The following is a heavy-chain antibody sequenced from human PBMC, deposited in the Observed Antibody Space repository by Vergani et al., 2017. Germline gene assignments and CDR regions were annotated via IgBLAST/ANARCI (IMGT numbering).Heavy chain of an antibody. D-gene: IGHD6-6*01. V-gene: IGHV3-11*01. Sequence: QVQLVESGGGLVKPGGSLRLSCAASGFTFSDYYMSWIRQAPGKGLEWVSYISSSGSTIYYADSVKGRFTISRDNAKNSLYLQMNSLRAEDTAVYYCARGGEEQLAQHYYYYDGMDVWGQGTTVTVSS. CDR2: ISSSGSTI. CDR1: GFTFSDYY. CDR3: ARGGEEQLAQHYYYYDGMDV. J-gene: IGHJ6*02.